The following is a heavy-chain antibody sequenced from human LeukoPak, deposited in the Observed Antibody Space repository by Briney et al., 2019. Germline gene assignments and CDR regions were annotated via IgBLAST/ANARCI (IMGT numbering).Heavy chain of an antibody. CDR1: AYSIGSGYY. Sequence: SETLSLTCTVSAYSIGSGYYWGWIRQPPGKGLEWIGSIYHSGSTYYNPSLESRVTMSVDTSKNQFSLKLSSVTAADTAVYYCARAILEYQHPYYFDYWGQGTLVTVSS. D-gene: IGHD2-2*01. CDR2: IYHSGST. V-gene: IGHV4-38-2*02. CDR3: ARAILEYQHPYYFDY. J-gene: IGHJ4*02.